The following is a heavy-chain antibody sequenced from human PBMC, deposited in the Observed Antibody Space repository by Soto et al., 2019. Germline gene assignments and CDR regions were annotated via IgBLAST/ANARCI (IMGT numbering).Heavy chain of an antibody. V-gene: IGHV4-59*08. CDR2: IHYSGST. D-gene: IGHD3-3*01. CDR3: ARGHYDFWSGYFATIDY. J-gene: IGHJ4*02. Sequence: QVQLQESGPGLVKPSETLSLTCTVSGGSISNYYWSWIRQPPGKGLEWIGYIHYSGSTKYNPSLKSRVAISADTSKNQFSLKLSSVTVADTAMYYCARGHYDFWSGYFATIDYWGQGTLVTVS. CDR1: GGSISNYY.